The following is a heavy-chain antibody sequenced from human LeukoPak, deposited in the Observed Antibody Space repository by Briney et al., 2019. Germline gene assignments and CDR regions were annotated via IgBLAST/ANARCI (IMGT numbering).Heavy chain of an antibody. CDR3: AKGGAEWLRPPFDY. CDR2: ISWNSGSI. J-gene: IGHJ4*02. D-gene: IGHD5-12*01. V-gene: IGHV3-9*01. CDR1: GFTLEDYA. Sequence: GGSLRLSCAVSGFTLEDYAMHWVGQAPGKGMEWVSGISWNSGSIVYADSVKGRFIISRDNAKNSLYLQMNSLRAEDTAFYYCAKGGAEWLRPPFDYWGQGTLVTVSS.